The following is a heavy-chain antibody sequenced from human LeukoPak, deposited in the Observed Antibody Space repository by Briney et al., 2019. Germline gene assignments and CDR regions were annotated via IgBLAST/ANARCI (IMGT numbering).Heavy chain of an antibody. CDR3: ARHGHDRYDFWSDQYWYFDL. J-gene: IGHJ2*01. CDR2: IYYSGST. CDR1: GGSISSYY. V-gene: IGHV4-59*08. Sequence: SETLSLTCTVSGGSISSYYWSWIRQPPGKGLEWIGYIYYSGSTNYNPSLKSRVTISVDTSKNQFSLKLSSVTAADTAVYYCARHGHDRYDFWSDQYWYFDLWGPGTLVTVSS. D-gene: IGHD3-3*01.